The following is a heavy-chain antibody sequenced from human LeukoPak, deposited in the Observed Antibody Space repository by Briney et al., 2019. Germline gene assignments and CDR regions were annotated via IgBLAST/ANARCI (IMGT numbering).Heavy chain of an antibody. V-gene: IGHV3-30*02. CDR2: IRYDGSNK. J-gene: IGHJ4*02. CDR1: GFIFSSYG. Sequence: GGSLRLSCAASGFIFSSYGMRWVRQDPGKGLEWVAFIRYDGSNKYYADSVKGRFTISRDNSKNTLYLQMNSLRAEDTAVYYCAKDSRHRIVGTTTFLDYWGQGTLVTVSS. CDR3: AKDSRHRIVGTTTFLDY. D-gene: IGHD1-26*01.